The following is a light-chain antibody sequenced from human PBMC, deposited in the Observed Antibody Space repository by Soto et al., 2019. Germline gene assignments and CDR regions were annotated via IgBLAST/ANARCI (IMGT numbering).Light chain of an antibody. CDR3: HQRSNWPLT. Sequence: ELVLTQSPGTLSLSPGGSATLSYRASQSVSRYLAWYQQKPGQALRLLIYDASKRATGIPARFSGSGSGTDFTLTISSLEPGDFAIYYCHQRSNWPLTFGGGTRLEIK. CDR1: QSVSRY. V-gene: IGKV3-11*01. J-gene: IGKJ4*01. CDR2: DAS.